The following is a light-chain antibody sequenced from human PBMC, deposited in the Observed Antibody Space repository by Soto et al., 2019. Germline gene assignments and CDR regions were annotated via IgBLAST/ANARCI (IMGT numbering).Light chain of an antibody. CDR2: EVT. CDR3: SSYAIRRSWV. CDR1: NTDVGGYNY. V-gene: IGLV2-8*01. J-gene: IGLJ3*02. Sequence: QSALTQPPSASGSPGQSVTISCTGSNTDVGGYNYVSWYQQYPGKAPKVMIYEVTKRPSGVPARFSGSRSGNTASLTVSGLQAEDEADYYCSSYAIRRSWVFGGGTKLTVL.